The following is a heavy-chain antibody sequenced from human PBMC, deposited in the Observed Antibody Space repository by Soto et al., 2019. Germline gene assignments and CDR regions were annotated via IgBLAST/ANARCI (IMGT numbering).Heavy chain of an antibody. V-gene: IGHV4-59*08. CDR1: GGSISRYY. J-gene: IGHJ4*02. D-gene: IGHD6-19*01. CDR3: ATVGGASDWYLDY. Sequence: PSETLSLTCPVPGGSISRYYWSWIRQSPGKGLEWIGYVYKSGSTNYNPSLRSRVTISIDTSKRQFSLKLSSVTAADTAVYYCATVGGASDWYLDYWGRGALVTVSS. CDR2: VYKSGST.